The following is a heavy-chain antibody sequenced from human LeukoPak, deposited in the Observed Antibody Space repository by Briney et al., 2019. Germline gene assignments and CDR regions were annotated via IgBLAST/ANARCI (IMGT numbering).Heavy chain of an antibody. CDR1: GGSFSGYY. CDR3: ARKQYGDYAPFDP. V-gene: IGHV4-34*01. Sequence: SETLSLTCAVYGGSFSGYYWSWIRQPPGKGLEWIGEINHSGSTNYNPSLKSRVTISVDTSKNQFSLKLSSVTAADTAVYYCARKQYGDYAPFDPWGQGTQVTVSS. J-gene: IGHJ5*02. CDR2: INHSGST. D-gene: IGHD4-17*01.